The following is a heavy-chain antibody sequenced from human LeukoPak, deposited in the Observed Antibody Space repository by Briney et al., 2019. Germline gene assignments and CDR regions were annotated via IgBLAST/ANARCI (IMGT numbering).Heavy chain of an antibody. J-gene: IGHJ4*02. Sequence: GESLKTSCKGSGYSFTSYWIGWVRQMPGKGLEWMGIIYPGDSDTRYSPSFQGQVTISADKSISTAYLQWSSLKASDTAMYYCARQTYDYYGSGSHDYWGQGTLVTVSS. V-gene: IGHV5-51*01. CDR3: ARQTYDYYGSGSHDY. D-gene: IGHD3-10*01. CDR1: GYSFTSYW. CDR2: IYPGDSDT.